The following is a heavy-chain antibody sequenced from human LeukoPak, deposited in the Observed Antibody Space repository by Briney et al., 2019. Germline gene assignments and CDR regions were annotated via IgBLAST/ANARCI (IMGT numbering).Heavy chain of an antibody. Sequence: PGGSLRLSCAASGFTFSSYWMHWVRQAPGKGLVWVSRINSDGSSTSYADSVKGRFTISRDNAKNTLYLQTNSLRAEDTAVYYCARVATYYDILTGQSQVEYYFDYWGQGTLVTVSS. CDR2: INSDGSST. V-gene: IGHV3-74*01. D-gene: IGHD3-9*01. J-gene: IGHJ4*02. CDR3: ARVATYYDILTGQSQVEYYFDY. CDR1: GFTFSSYW.